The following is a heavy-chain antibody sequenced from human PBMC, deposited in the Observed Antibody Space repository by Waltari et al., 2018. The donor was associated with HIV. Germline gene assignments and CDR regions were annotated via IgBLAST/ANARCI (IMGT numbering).Heavy chain of an antibody. D-gene: IGHD1-26*01. Sequence: QLQLQESGPGLVKPSETLSLTCTVSGGSVSSSSSFLGWIRQPPGKGLEGIGRIYYTGRAYYNPSLKSRVTISVDTSKNQFSLKVTSVTAADTAVYYCARHALRVGAAYWNFDLWGRGTLVTVSS. CDR3: ARHALRVGAAYWNFDL. V-gene: IGHV4-39*01. J-gene: IGHJ2*01. CDR2: IYYTGRA. CDR1: GGSVSSSSSF.